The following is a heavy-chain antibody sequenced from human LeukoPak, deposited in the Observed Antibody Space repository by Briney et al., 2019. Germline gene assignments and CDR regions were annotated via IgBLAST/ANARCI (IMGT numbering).Heavy chain of an antibody. D-gene: IGHD6-6*01. J-gene: IGHJ4*02. CDR1: GLTFSDYW. CDR3: ASGSYSSSSRIS. V-gene: IGHV3-72*01. Sequence: PGXSLILSCAASGLTFSDYWMHWVRQAPGKGLVWVGRTRNKANSYTTEYAASVKGRFTISRDDSKNSLYLQMNSLKTEDTAVYYCASGSYSSSSRISWGQGTLVTVSS. CDR2: TRNKANSYTT.